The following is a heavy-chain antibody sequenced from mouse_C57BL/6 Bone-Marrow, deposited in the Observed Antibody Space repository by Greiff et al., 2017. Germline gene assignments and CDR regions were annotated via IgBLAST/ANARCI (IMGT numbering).Heavy chain of an antibody. J-gene: IGHJ3*01. CDR2: ILPGSGRT. CDR3: ARGRFYDYDVAY. D-gene: IGHD2-4*01. CDR1: GYTFTGYW. Sequence: QVQLQQSGAELMKPGASVKLSCKATGYTFTGYWIEWVKQRPGHGLEWIGEILPGSGRTNYNEKFKGKAKFNADTSSNTAYMQLSSLTTAYDAISYCARGRFYDYDVAYWGQGTLVTGSA. V-gene: IGHV1-9*01.